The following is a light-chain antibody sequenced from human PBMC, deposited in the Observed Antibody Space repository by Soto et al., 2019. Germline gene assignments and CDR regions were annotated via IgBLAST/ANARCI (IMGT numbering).Light chain of an antibody. J-gene: IGKJ1*01. Sequence: DIVMTQSPDSLAVSLGERATINCKSSQSVLYSSNNKNYLAWYQQKPGQPPKLLIYRASTRESGVPDRFSGSGSGTDSTLTISSLQAEDVAVYYCQQYYSALWTFGQGTKVEIK. CDR1: QSVLYSSNNKNY. V-gene: IGKV4-1*01. CDR2: RAS. CDR3: QQYYSALWT.